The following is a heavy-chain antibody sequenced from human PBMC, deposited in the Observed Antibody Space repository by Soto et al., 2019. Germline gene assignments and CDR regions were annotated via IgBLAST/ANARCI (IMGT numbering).Heavy chain of an antibody. CDR3: ARVPLSGDDILTGFWFDP. V-gene: IGHV4-59*01. CDR1: GGSISSYY. D-gene: IGHD3-9*01. Sequence: SETLSLTCTVSGGSISSYYWSWIRQPPGKGLEWIGCIYYSGSTNYNPSLKSRVTISVDTSKNQFSLKLSSVTAADTALYYCARVPLSGDDILTGFWFDPWGQGTLVTVSS. CDR2: IYYSGST. J-gene: IGHJ5*02.